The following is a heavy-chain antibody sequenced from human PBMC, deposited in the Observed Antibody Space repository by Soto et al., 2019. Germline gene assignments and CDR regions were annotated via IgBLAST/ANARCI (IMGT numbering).Heavy chain of an antibody. CDR2: IWYDGSNK. J-gene: IGHJ4*02. CDR3: ARGGEMATIPLDY. V-gene: IGHV3-33*08. D-gene: IGHD5-12*01. Sequence: GGSLRLSCAASGFNFRNYFMNWVRQAPGKGLEWVAVIWYDGSNKYYADSVKGRFTISRDNSKNTLYLQMNSLRAEDTAVYYCARGGEMATIPLDYWGQGTLVTVSS. CDR1: GFNFRNYF.